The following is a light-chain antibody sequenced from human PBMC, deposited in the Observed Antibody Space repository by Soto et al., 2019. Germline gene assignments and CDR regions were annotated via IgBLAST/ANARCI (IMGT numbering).Light chain of an antibody. CDR2: DAS. V-gene: IGKV3-11*01. Sequence: EIVLTQSPATLSLSPGERATLSCRASQSVSSYLAWYQQKPGQAPRLLIYDASNRATGIPARFSGSGSGTDFTLTISSLEPEDFAVYYCQQRSNWTFGQVTMVEIK. CDR3: QQRSNWT. J-gene: IGKJ1*01. CDR1: QSVSSY.